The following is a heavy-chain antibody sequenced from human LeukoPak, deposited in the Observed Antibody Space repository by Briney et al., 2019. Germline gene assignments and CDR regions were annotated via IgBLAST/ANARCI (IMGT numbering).Heavy chain of an antibody. J-gene: IGHJ4*02. CDR1: GGTFISYA. D-gene: IGHD4-23*01. CDR3: AIPFGGNSGPPDY. V-gene: IGHV1-69*13. Sequence: ASVKVSCKASGGTFISYAISWVRQAPGQGLEWMGGIIPIFGTANYAQKFQGRVTITADESTSTAYMELSSLRSEDTAVYYCAIPFGGNSGPPDYWGQGTLVTVSS. CDR2: IIPIFGTA.